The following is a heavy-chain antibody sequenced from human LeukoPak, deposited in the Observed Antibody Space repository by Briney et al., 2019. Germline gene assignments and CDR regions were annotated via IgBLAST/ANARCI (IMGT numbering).Heavy chain of an antibody. CDR3: ARHTYYDSSGYYFSYFDY. Sequence: PSETLSLTCTVSGGSISSYYWSWIRQPPGKGLEWIGYIYYSGSTNYNPSLKSRVTISVDTSKNQFSLKLSSVTAADTAVYYCARHTYYDSSGYYFSYFDYWGQGTLVTVSS. V-gene: IGHV4-59*08. CDR2: IYYSGST. J-gene: IGHJ4*02. CDR1: GGSISSYY. D-gene: IGHD3-22*01.